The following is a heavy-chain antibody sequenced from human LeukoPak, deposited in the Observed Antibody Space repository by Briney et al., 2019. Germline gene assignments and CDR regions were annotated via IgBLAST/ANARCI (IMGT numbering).Heavy chain of an antibody. J-gene: IGHJ3*01. CDR1: GFTFSTYA. CDR2: IGASGADT. Sequence: GGSLRLSCTASGFTFSTYAMTWVRQAPGKGLDRVSAIGASGADTYYADSAKGRFTVSRDNSKNTLYLQMSSLRADDTAVYFCAKRPRDSSGYYLGAFDGWGQGTTVTVSS. V-gene: IGHV3-23*01. D-gene: IGHD3-22*01. CDR3: AKRPRDSSGYYLGAFDG.